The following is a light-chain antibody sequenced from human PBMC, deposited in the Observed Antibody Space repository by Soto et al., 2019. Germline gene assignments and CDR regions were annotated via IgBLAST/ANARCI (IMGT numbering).Light chain of an antibody. V-gene: IGLV1-40*01. Sequence: QSVLTQPPSVSGAPGQRVTISCTGSSSNIGAGYDVHWYQQLPGTAPKLLIYGNSNRPSGVPDRFSGSKSGTSASLAITGRQAEDGADDSCQSYDSSLGGWVFGGGTKLTVL. CDR2: GNS. J-gene: IGLJ3*02. CDR1: SSNIGAGYD. CDR3: QSYDSSLGGWV.